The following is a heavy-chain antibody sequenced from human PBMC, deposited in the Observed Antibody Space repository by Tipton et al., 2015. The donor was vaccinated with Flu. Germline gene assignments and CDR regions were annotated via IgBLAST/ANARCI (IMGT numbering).Heavy chain of an antibody. D-gene: IGHD5/OR15-5a*01. CDR3: AKVIPEKVSGLDS. J-gene: IGHJ4*02. CDR2: IHYSGSP. V-gene: IGHV4-38-2*02. CDR1: GDSMRRDYF. Sequence: LRLSCTVSGDSMRRDYFWGWIRQAPGKGLEWIGNIHYSGSPHYNPSLKSRVTISVDTSKNQFSLRVSSVTAADTAVYYCAKVIPEKVSGLDSWGQGTLVTVSS.